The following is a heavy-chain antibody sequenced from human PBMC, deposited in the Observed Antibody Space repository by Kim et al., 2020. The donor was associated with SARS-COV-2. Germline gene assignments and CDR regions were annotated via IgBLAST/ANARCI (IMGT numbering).Heavy chain of an antibody. D-gene: IGHD3-16*01. V-gene: IGHV3-23*01. Sequence: GGSLRLSCAASGFTFSNYAMSWVRQAPGKGLEWVSYIRGGGAVTHYAGSVKGRCTISRDNFKNILYLQLYSLRAEDTAVYYCAKCHSNWGNDAFDIWG. CDR3: AKCHSNWGNDAFDI. CDR2: IRGGGAVT. J-gene: IGHJ3*02. CDR1: GFTFSNYA.